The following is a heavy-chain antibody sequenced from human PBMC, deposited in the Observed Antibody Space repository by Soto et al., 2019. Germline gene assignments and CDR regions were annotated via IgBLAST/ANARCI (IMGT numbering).Heavy chain of an antibody. Sequence: SSTLSLTCSVSGGSVNDGNYYWNLILQSPAKGLEWIGYIHHNGITNYNPSLKIRVTISVDASKNQFSLKLSSVTAGDPAVYNCARHTPDSSGKGSYYLDYWRQGTLVTVSS. V-gene: IGHV4-61*01. CDR3: ARHTPDSSGKGSYYLDY. J-gene: IGHJ4*02. D-gene: IGHD3-22*01. CDR2: IHHNGIT. CDR1: GGSVNDGNYY.